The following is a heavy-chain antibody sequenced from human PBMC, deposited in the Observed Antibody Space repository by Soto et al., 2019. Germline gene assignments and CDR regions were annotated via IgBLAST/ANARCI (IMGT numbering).Heavy chain of an antibody. CDR2: IYPRDSDT. CDR3: ARRDCSGGSCYWFDP. V-gene: IGHV5-51*01. CDR1: GYSFTNNW. D-gene: IGHD2-15*01. Sequence: GESLKISCKGSGYSFTNNWIGWVRQMPGKGLEWMGIIYPRDSDTRYSPSFQGQVTISADKPISTAYLQWSSLKASDTAMYYCARRDCSGGSCYWFDPWGQGTLVTVSS. J-gene: IGHJ5*02.